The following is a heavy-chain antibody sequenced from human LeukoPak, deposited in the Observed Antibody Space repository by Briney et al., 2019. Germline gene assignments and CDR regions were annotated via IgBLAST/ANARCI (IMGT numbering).Heavy chain of an antibody. J-gene: IGHJ5*02. V-gene: IGHV1-2*02. CDR2: INPNSGGT. D-gene: IGHD2-2*01. CDR3: ARVGPEMVGYCSSTSCPNWFDP. CDR1: GYTFTGYY. Sequence: GASVKVSCKASGYTFTGYYMHWVRQAPGQGLEWMGWINPNSGGTNYAQRFQGRVTMTRDTSISTAYMELSRLRSDDTAVYYCARVGPEMVGYCSSTSCPNWFDPWGQGTLVTVSS.